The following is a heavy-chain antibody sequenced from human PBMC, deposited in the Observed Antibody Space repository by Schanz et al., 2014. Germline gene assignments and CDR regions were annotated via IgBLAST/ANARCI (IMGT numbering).Heavy chain of an antibody. J-gene: IGHJ3*02. D-gene: IGHD6-19*01. CDR2: VSHDGFTK. CDR3: ATDYSGGGCHI. Sequence: QVQLEESGGGVVQPWGSLRLSCVASGFSFSGFAVHWVHQAPGKGLEWVSIVSHDGFTKHYADSVRGRFTLSRDNSKNTVYLQMNSLRAEDTALYFCATDYSGGGCHIWGQGTMVTVSS. CDR1: GFSFSGFA. V-gene: IGHV3-30*04.